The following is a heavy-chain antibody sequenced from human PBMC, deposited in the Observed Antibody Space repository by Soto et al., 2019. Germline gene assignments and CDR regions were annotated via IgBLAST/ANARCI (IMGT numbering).Heavy chain of an antibody. CDR3: ASSQKGYNWNYFDH. D-gene: IGHD1-20*01. Sequence: SETLSLTCAVSGGSISGSYYYWGWLRPSPGRVPEWIGSVFYTGFTSYNPSLESQVSVSVDTSKNQFSLKVSAVTAADTGVYYCASSQKGYNWNYFDHWGQGALVTVSS. CDR2: VFYTGFT. J-gene: IGHJ4*02. CDR1: GGSISGSYYY. V-gene: IGHV4-39*01.